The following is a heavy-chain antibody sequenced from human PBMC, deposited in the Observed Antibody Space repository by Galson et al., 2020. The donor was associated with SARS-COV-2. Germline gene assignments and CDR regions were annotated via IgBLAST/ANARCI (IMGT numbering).Heavy chain of an antibody. CDR2: ISGSGRSS. Sequence: GGSLRLSCAASGFTLSSYALTWVRQAPGKGLEWVSTISGSGRSSYYADSVKGRFIVSRDNSKNAIYLQMNTLRAEDTALYYCARDRLATVGSIWYFDLWGRGTLVTVSS. V-gene: IGHV3-23*01. J-gene: IGHJ2*01. D-gene: IGHD3-3*02. CDR3: ARDRLATVGSIWYFDL. CDR1: GFTLSSYA.